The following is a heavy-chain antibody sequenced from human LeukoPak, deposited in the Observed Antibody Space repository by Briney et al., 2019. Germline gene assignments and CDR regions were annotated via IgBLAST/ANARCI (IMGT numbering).Heavy chain of an antibody. Sequence: GGSLRLSCAASGFTFNDYGMSWVRQAPGKGLEWVSGINWNGGRTGYADSMKGRFIISRDNAKNSLYLQMNSLRAEDTAVYYCAELGITMIGGVWGKGTTVTISS. J-gene: IGHJ6*04. CDR3: AELGITMIGGV. CDR1: GFTFNDYG. V-gene: IGHV3-20*04. CDR2: INWNGGRT. D-gene: IGHD3-10*02.